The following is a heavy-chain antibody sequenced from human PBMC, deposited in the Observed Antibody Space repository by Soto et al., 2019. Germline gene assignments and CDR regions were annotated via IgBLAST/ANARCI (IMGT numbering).Heavy chain of an antibody. Sequence: PSETLSLTCTFSGSSISSYYWSWIRQPPGKGLEWIGYIYYSGSTNYNPSLKSRVTISVDTSKNQFSLKLSSVTAADTAVYYCAGIRDYYDSSGYSWVFDYWGQGTLVTVS. CDR3: AGIRDYYDSSGYSWVFDY. D-gene: IGHD3-22*01. CDR2: IYYSGST. CDR1: GSSISSYY. J-gene: IGHJ4*02. V-gene: IGHV4-59*01.